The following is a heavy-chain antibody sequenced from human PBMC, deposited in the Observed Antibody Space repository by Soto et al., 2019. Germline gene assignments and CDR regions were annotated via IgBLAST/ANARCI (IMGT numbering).Heavy chain of an antibody. J-gene: IGHJ4*02. V-gene: IGHV1-2*02. D-gene: IGHD2-21*02. CDR1: GYTFTGYF. CDR2: INPNSGGT. Sequence: QVQLVQSGAEVKKPGASVKVSCKASGYTFTGYFLHWVRQAPGQGLEWMGWINPNSGGTNYAQKVQGRVSRTRDPPISTAFLELGRLTPDDTAVYYCARVEKLVPATRDFDYWGQGTLVTVSS. CDR3: ARVEKLVPATRDFDY.